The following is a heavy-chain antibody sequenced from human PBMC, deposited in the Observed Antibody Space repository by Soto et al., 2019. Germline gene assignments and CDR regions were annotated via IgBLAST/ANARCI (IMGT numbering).Heavy chain of an antibody. CDR2: IYPGDSDT. J-gene: IGHJ3*02. V-gene: IGHV5-51*01. Sequence: GESLKISCEGFGYNFDNYRTGRMRHMPGKSLEWMGIIYPGDSDTRYSPTFQGQVTISADKSISTAYLQWSSLKASDTAMYYCPRPSRTSYYGSETYSHSAFDIWGQGTMVTVSS. D-gene: IGHD3-10*01. CDR1: GYNFDNYR. CDR3: PRPSRTSYYGSETYSHSAFDI.